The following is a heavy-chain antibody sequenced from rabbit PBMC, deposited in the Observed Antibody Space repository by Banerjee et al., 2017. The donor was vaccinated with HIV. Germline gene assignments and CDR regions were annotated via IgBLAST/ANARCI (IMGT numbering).Heavy chain of an antibody. J-gene: IGHJ3*01. V-gene: IGHV1S45*01. D-gene: IGHD4-2*01. CDR2: IYAGSSGRA. CDR1: GFSFSNKYV. Sequence: QEQLEESGGDLVKPEGSLTLTCTASGFSFSNKYVMCWVRQAPGKGLEWIGTIYAGSSGRAYYASWVNGRFTISKTSSTTVTLQMTSLTAADTATYFCARDRDWTLDLWGQGTLVTVS. CDR3: ARDRDWTLDL.